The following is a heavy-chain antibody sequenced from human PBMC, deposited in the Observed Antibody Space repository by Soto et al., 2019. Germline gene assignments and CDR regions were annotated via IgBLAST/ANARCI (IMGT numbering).Heavy chain of an antibody. V-gene: IGHV6-1*01. CDR3: AGARSTWGRKWYFDY. Sequence: SHTLSLTCAISGDSVSSNSAAWNWIRQSPSRGLEWLGRTYYRSKWYNDYAVSVKSRITINPDTSKNQFSLQLNSVTPEDTAVYYCAGARSTWGRKWYFDYWGQGTLVNV. J-gene: IGHJ4*02. CDR1: GDSVSSNSAA. D-gene: IGHD1-26*01. CDR2: TYYRSKWYN.